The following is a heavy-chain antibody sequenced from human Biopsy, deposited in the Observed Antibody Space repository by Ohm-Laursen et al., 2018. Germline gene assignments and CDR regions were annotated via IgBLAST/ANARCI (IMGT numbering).Heavy chain of an antibody. CDR2: INPTGGTT. J-gene: IGHJ6*02. D-gene: IGHD3-9*01. CDR1: GYSFTKYY. Sequence: SSVKVSCNASGYSFTKYYINWVRQAPGQGLGWMGIINPTGGTTSYAEKFQGRVTLTRDTSTGTVYLELNSLIYEDTALYYCARDETGSSVFGPYYYGMDVWGQGTTVTVSS. CDR3: ARDETGSSVFGPYYYGMDV. V-gene: IGHV1-46*01.